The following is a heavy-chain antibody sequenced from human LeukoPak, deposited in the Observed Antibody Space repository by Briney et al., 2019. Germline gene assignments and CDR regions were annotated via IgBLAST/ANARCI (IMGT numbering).Heavy chain of an antibody. Sequence: SETLSLTCTVSGGSISSYYWSWIRQPPGKGLEWIGYIDYIGSTTCNPSLKSRVTISIDTSKNQFSLRLSSVTAADTAVYYCARGRGDSKGTSFHYWGQGTLVTVSA. D-gene: IGHD3-22*01. CDR3: ARGRGDSKGTSFHY. CDR2: IDYIGST. V-gene: IGHV4-59*01. J-gene: IGHJ4*02. CDR1: GGSISSYY.